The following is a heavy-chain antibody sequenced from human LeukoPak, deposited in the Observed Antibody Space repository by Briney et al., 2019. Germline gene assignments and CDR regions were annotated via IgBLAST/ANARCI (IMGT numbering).Heavy chain of an antibody. V-gene: IGHV4-59*01. CDR3: ARGNSYGTGGFGEIDY. J-gene: IGHJ4*02. CDR1: GGSISSYY. D-gene: IGHD5-18*01. CDR2: IYYSGST. Sequence: SETLSLTCTVSGGSISSYYWSWIRQPPGKGLEWIGYIYYSGSTNYDPSLKSRVTISVDTSKNQFSLNLSSVTAADTAVYYCARGNSYGTGGFGEIDYWGQGTLVTVSS.